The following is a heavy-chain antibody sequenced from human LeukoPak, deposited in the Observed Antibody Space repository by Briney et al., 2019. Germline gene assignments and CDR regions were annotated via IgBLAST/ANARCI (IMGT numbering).Heavy chain of an antibody. V-gene: IGHV3-21*01. CDR3: ARVMTVAGSESFDY. CDR2: ISSRGSSI. Sequence: GGSLRLSCAASGFTFSSYSMNWVRQAPGKGLEWVSSISSRGSSIYYADSVRGRFTISRDNAKNSLFLQMNILRAEDTAVYYCARVMTVAGSESFDYWGQGTLVTVSS. D-gene: IGHD6-19*01. CDR1: GFTFSSYS. J-gene: IGHJ4*02.